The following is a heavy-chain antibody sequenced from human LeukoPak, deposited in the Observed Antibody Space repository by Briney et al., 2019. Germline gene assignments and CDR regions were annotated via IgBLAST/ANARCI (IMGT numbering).Heavy chain of an antibody. D-gene: IGHD3-22*01. Sequence: GGSLRLSCAASGFTVSSNYMSWVRQAPGKGLEWVSVIYSGGSTYYADSVKGRFTISRDNAKNSLYLQMNSLRAEDTAVYYCARDSGYYGLAFDYWGQEPWSPSPQ. CDR3: ARDSGYYGLAFDY. CDR1: GFTVSSNY. V-gene: IGHV3-66*01. J-gene: IGHJ4*01. CDR2: IYSGGST.